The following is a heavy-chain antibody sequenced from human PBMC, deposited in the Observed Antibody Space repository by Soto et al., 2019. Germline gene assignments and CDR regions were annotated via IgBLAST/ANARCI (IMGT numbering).Heavy chain of an antibody. D-gene: IGHD2-15*01. CDR1: GFTFSNAW. CDR3: TTDRGVVVVVPDVY. J-gene: IGHJ4*02. Sequence: GGSLRLSCAASGFTFSNAWMNWVRQAPGKGLEWVGRIKSKTDGGTTDYAAPVKGRFTISRDDSKNTVYLQINSLKTEDTAMYYCTTDRGVVVVVPDVYWGQGTLVTVSS. CDR2: IKSKTDGGTT. V-gene: IGHV3-15*07.